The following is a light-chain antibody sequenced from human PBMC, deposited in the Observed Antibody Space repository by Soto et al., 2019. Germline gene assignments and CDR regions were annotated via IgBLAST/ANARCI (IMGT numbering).Light chain of an antibody. J-gene: IGLJ2*01. CDR1: RSNIGTGYD. Sequence: QPVLTQPPSVSGAPGQRVTISCTGTRSNIGTGYDVNWYQQIPGRAPKLLIYGNNNRPSGVPDRFSGSRSGTSASLAITGLQAEDEADYYCQSYDSSLSGSVVFGGGTKLTVL. CDR3: QSYDSSLSGSVV. V-gene: IGLV1-40*01. CDR2: GNN.